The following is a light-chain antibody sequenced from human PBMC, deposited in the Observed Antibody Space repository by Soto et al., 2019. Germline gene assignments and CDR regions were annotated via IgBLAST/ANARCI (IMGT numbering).Light chain of an antibody. Sequence: DNQMTQSPSSLSASVGDRVTITCRASQGISNYLNWYQQKPGKAPNLLIHAASSLQSGVPPRFSGSGSGTDFTLTISSLQPEDFATYFCQQSYRNPITFGQGTRLEIK. V-gene: IGKV1-39*01. J-gene: IGKJ5*01. CDR2: AAS. CDR1: QGISNY. CDR3: QQSYRNPIT.